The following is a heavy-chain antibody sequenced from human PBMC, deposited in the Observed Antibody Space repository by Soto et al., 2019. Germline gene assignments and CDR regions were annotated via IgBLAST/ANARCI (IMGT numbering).Heavy chain of an antibody. D-gene: IGHD6-13*01. V-gene: IGHV3-20*01. Sequence: EVQLVESGGGVVRPGGSLRLSCAASGFTFDDYGMSWVRQAPGKGLEWVSGINWNGGSTGYADSVKGRFTISRDNAKNSLYLQMNSLRVEDTALYDCARSRSSWYIVYFQHWGQGTLVTVSS. J-gene: IGHJ1*01. CDR3: ARSRSSWYIVYFQH. CDR2: INWNGGST. CDR1: GFTFDDYG.